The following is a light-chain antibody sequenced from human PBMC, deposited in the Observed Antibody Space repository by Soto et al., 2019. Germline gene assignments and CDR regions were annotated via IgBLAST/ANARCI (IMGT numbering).Light chain of an antibody. J-gene: IGKJ4*01. CDR2: AAS. Sequence: DIQMTQSPSTLSASEGDRVTINCRASQNIRSYLNWYQQKPGKAPKLLIYAASRLQSGVPSRFSGSGSGTDLTLTISSLHVEDFATYYCQQSYSTSRITFGGGTTVEIK. V-gene: IGKV1-39*01. CDR3: QQSYSTSRIT. CDR1: QNIRSY.